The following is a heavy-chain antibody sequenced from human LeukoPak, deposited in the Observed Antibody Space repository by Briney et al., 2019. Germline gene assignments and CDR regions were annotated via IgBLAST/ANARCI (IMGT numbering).Heavy chain of an antibody. CDR1: GDSVSSNSAA. V-gene: IGHV6-1*01. CDR3: ARVKQQQTIFYYNYYYMDV. Sequence: SQTLSLTCAISGDSVSSNSAAWNWIRQSPARGLEWLGRTYYRSKWYNDYAVSVKSRITINPDTSKNQFSLQLNSVTPEDTAVYYCARVKQQQTIFYYNYYYMDVWGKGTTVTVSS. D-gene: IGHD6-13*01. J-gene: IGHJ6*03. CDR2: TYYRSKWYN.